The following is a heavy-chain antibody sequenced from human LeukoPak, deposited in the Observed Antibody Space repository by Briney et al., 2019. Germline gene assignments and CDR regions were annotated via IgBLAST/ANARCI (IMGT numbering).Heavy chain of an antibody. Sequence: PSETLSLTCAVYGGSFSGYYWSWIRQPPGKGLEWIGEINHSGSTNYNPSLKSRVTISVDTSKNQFPLKLSSVTAADTAVYYCARFPRRLQRKAPPGGENFDYWGQGTLVTVSS. CDR3: ARFPRRLQRKAPPGGENFDY. V-gene: IGHV4-34*01. D-gene: IGHD5-24*01. CDR2: INHSGST. J-gene: IGHJ4*02. CDR1: GGSFSGYY.